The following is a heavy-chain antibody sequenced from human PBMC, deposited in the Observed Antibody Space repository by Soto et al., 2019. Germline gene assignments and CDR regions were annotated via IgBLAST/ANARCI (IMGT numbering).Heavy chain of an antibody. V-gene: IGHV1-69*02. CDR2: YIPILDVA. D-gene: IGHD5-12*01. CDR3: ARYSPIRSTYSGYDAIDS. J-gene: IGHJ4*02. Sequence: QVQLVQSGAEVKKPGSSVKVSCKASGGTFSTSTFTWGRQAPGQGLKWMRRYIPILDVADYAQDFQGRGTVTADKSTSKAYMELTSLTSKDTAVYYSARYSPIRSTYSGYDAIDSWGQGTLVTVSS. CDR1: GGTFSTST.